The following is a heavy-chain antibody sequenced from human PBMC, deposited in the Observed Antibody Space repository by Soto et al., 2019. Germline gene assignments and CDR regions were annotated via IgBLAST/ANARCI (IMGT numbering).Heavy chain of an antibody. CDR2: IIPILGIA. J-gene: IGHJ3*02. V-gene: IGHV1-69*02. Sequence: QVQLVQSGAEVKKPGSSVKVSCKASGGTFSSYTISWVRQAPGQGLEWMGRIIPILGIADYAQKFQGRVTITADKSTSTAYMELSSVRSEDTAVYYCASLLGYCSGGSCGDAFDIWGQGTMVTVSS. CDR3: ASLLGYCSGGSCGDAFDI. D-gene: IGHD2-15*01. CDR1: GGTFSSYT.